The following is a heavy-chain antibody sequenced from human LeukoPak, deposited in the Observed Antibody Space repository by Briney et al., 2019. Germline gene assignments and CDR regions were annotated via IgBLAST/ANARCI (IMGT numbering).Heavy chain of an antibody. CDR1: GGSISSYY. D-gene: IGHD5-12*01. Sequence: PSETLSLTCTVSGGSISSYYWTWIRQPPGRGLEWIGYIDYSGTTNYNPSLKSRVTISVDTSKNQFSLKLSSVTAADTAVYYCARPYSGDYDYYYYYYYMDVWGKGTTVTISS. CDR3: ARPYSGDYDYYYYYYYMDV. CDR2: IDYSGTT. J-gene: IGHJ6*03. V-gene: IGHV4-59*01.